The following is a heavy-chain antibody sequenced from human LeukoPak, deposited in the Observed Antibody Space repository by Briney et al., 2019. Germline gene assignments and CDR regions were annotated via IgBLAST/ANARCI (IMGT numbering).Heavy chain of an antibody. CDR2: IYDGRNT. J-gene: IGHJ5*02. CDR3: AGAGWGEDSWSGPTINWVDP. Sequence: VKPSETLSLTCTVSGGSITIHYWSWIGQPPGKGLEGIGYIYDGRNTNLNPSLKRRVTISADTSENQFSLQLRSVTAPHSAVYYCAGAGWGEDSWSGPTINWVDPWGQGTLTTVSS. V-gene: IGHV4-59*11. D-gene: IGHD3-3*01. CDR1: GGSITIHY.